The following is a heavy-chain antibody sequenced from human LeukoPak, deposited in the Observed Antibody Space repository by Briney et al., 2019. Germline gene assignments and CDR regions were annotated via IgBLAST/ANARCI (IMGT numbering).Heavy chain of an antibody. Sequence: GGSLRLSCVASGFTFSSYSMHWVRQAAGKGVEWVSSISSSSSYIYYTDSVKARFTISRDNAKNSLYLQMNSLRAEDTAVYYCARDLGFDYWGQGTLVTVSS. D-gene: IGHD3-16*01. CDR2: ISSSSSYI. V-gene: IGHV3-21*01. CDR3: ARDLGFDY. J-gene: IGHJ4*02. CDR1: GFTFSSYS.